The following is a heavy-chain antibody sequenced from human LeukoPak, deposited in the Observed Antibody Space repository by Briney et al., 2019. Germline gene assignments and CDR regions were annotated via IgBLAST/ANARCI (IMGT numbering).Heavy chain of an antibody. CDR1: GFTVSSNY. D-gene: IGHD6-19*01. J-gene: IGHJ4*02. CDR3: ARNGYTSGWYRN. Sequence: GGSLRLSCAASGFTVSSNYMSWVRQAPGKGLEWVSTIYSGGSTYYADSVKGRFTISGDNSKNTLYLQMNSLRGEDTAVYYCARNGYTSGWYRNWGQGTLVTVSS. CDR2: IYSGGST. V-gene: IGHV3-53*01.